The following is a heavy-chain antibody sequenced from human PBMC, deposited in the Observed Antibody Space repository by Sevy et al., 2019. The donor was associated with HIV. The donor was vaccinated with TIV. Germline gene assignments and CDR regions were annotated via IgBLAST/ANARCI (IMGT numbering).Heavy chain of an antibody. CDR1: GFTFDDYA. CDR3: AKDGGSGSGPSAEYFHH. CDR2: ISWNSAFM. V-gene: IGHV3-9*01. Sequence: GGSLRLSCAASGFTFDDYAMHWVRQAPGKGLEGVSGISWNSAFMGYADSVKGRLTISRDNAKNSLYLQMNSLKPEDTAFYYCAKDGGSGSGPSAEYFHHWCQGTLVTVSS. D-gene: IGHD6-19*01. J-gene: IGHJ1*01.